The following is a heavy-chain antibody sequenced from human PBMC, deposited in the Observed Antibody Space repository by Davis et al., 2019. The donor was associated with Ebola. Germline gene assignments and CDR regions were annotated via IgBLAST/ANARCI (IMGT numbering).Heavy chain of an antibody. V-gene: IGHV3-48*01. J-gene: IGHJ4*02. CDR2: ISSSSSTI. Sequence: GESLKISCAASGFTFSSYSMNWVRQAPGKGLEWVSYISSSSSTIYYADSVKGRFTISRDNAKNSLYLQMNSLRAEDTAVYYCARDRCSSTSCYTYFRYFGYWGQGTLVTVSS. CDR1: GFTFSSYS. CDR3: ARDRCSSTSCYTYFRYFGY. D-gene: IGHD2-2*02.